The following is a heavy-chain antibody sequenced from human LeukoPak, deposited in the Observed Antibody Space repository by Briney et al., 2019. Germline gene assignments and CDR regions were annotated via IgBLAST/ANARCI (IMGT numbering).Heavy chain of an antibody. Sequence: PGGSLRLSCAASGFTFNYYWMNWVRQAPGKGLEWVASIKQDGGDKNYVDCVKGRFTISRDNINKSLYLEMNSLRAEDTAVYYCARDPGSSGYGGVRDYWGQGTLVTVSS. J-gene: IGHJ4*02. CDR3: ARDPGSSGYGGVRDY. CDR2: IKQDGGDK. CDR1: GFTFNYYW. D-gene: IGHD3-22*01. V-gene: IGHV3-7*01.